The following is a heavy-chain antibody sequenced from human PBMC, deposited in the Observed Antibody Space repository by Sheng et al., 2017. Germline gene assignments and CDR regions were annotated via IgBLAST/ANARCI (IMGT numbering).Heavy chain of an antibody. CDR2: IYYTGNT. CDR3: ARDSFSASLIKDGWFDP. J-gene: IGHJ5*02. V-gene: IGHV4-38-2*02. D-gene: IGHD2-8*01. Sequence: QVQLQESGPGLVKPSETLSLTCTVSGSSISSGYYWGWIRRPPGKGLEWIGSIYYTGNTYYNPSLESRVTISVDTSKNQFSMKLTSVTAADTAVYFCARDSFSASLIKDGWFDPWGQGTLVTVSS. CDR1: GSSISSGYY.